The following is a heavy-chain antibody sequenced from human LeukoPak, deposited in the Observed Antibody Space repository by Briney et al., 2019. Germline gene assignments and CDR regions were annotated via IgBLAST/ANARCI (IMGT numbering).Heavy chain of an antibody. CDR2: IKEDAGEI. CDR1: GFTFSSYW. J-gene: IGHJ5*02. D-gene: IGHD3-10*01. V-gene: IGHV3-7*01. Sequence: PGGSLRLSCAASGFTFSSYWMSWVRQAPGKGLEWVANIKEDAGEIYYVDSVKGRFTISRDNAKNSVYRQMGSLRAEDTAVYYCASGREGYYGSGPFDPWGQGTLVTVSS. CDR3: ASGREGYYGSGPFDP.